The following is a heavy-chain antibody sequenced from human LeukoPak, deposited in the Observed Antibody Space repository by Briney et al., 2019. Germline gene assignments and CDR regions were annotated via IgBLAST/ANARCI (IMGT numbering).Heavy chain of an antibody. CDR3: ARAWSSGWYILNAFDI. Sequence: SVKVSCKASGGTFSSYAISWVRQAPGQGHEWMGGMIHIFGTADYAQKFQGRVTITADESTSTAYMQLSSLRSEDTAVYYCARAWSSGWYILNAFDIWGQGTMVTVSS. CDR2: MIHIFGTA. CDR1: GGTFSSYA. J-gene: IGHJ3*02. D-gene: IGHD6-19*01. V-gene: IGHV1-69*13.